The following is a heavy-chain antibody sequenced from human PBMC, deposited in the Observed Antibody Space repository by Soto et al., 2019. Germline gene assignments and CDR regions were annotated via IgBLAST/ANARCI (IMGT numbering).Heavy chain of an antibody. D-gene: IGHD6-13*01. CDR1: GYTFTSYA. V-gene: IGHV1-3*01. CDR2: INAGNGNT. J-gene: IGHJ4*02. CDR3: ARPHFSSSYYFDY. Sequence: QVQLVQSGAEVKKPGASVKVSCKASGYTFTSYAMHWVPQAPGQRLEWMGWINAGNGNTKYSQKFQGRVTITRDTSASTAYMELSSLRSEDTAVYYCARPHFSSSYYFDYWGQGTLVTVSS.